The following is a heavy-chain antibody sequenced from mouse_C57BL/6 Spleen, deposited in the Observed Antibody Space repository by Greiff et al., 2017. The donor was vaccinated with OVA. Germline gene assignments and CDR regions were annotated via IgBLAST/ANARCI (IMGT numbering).Heavy chain of an antibody. CDR2: IPPNSVSP. J-gene: IGHJ3*02. CDR3: AREGW. V-gene: IGHV1-64*01. Sequence: VQLQQPGAELVKPGASVTLSCTASGYTFTSYWMHWMTQRPDHGLEWLGLIPPNSVSPNYTSKFKSKAPLTVDPSSSTAYMQLSSLTAEDSTVYSWAREGWWGQGTLVTVSA. CDR1: GYTFTSYW.